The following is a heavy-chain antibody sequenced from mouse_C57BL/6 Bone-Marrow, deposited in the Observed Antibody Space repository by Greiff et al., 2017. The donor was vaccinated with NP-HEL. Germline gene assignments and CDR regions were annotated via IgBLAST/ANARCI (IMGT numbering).Heavy chain of an antibody. D-gene: IGHD1-1*01. CDR1: GYAFTNYL. V-gene: IGHV1-54*01. CDR2: INPGSGGT. J-gene: IGHJ2*01. Sequence: QVQLKESGAELVRPGTSVKVSCKASGYAFTNYLIEWVKQRPGQGLEWIGVINPGSGGTNYNEKFKGKATLTADKSSSIAYMQLSSLTSEDSAVYFCATYGSGEYWGKGTTLTVSS. CDR3: ATYGSGEY.